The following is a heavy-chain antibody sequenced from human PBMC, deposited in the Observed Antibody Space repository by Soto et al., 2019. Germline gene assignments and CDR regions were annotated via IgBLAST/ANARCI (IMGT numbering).Heavy chain of an antibody. Sequence: SQSLSLTCVISGDIVSSNSAAWNWIRQSPSRGLEWLGRTYYRSKWYYGYAVSVKSRITIKPDTSKKQFSLQLNSVTPEDTAVYYCATIHSSSSSDMAVWGQGTTVTVSS. CDR2: TYYRSKWYY. CDR3: ATIHSSSSSDMAV. J-gene: IGHJ6*02. D-gene: IGHD6-6*01. V-gene: IGHV6-1*01. CDR1: GDIVSSNSAA.